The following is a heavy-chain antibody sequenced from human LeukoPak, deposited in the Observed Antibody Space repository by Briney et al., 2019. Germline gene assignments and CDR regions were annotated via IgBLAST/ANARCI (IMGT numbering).Heavy chain of an antibody. J-gene: IGHJ4*02. V-gene: IGHV4-59*12. CDR3: ARDRVARGLKGYYFDF. Sequence: PSETLSLTCTVSGASTSSSFWSWIRQSPGKGLEWIGYINYRGETSQNPSLESRVSMSVDTSKNQFSLKLSSVTAADTAVYYCARDRVARGLKGYYFDFWGQGRLVTVAS. D-gene: IGHD3-10*01. CDR2: INYRGET. CDR1: GASTSSSF.